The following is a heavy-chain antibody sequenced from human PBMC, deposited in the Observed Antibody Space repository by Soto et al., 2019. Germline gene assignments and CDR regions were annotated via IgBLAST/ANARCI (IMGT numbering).Heavy chain of an antibody. D-gene: IGHD1-26*01. CDR2: IYTSGST. Sequence: PSETLSLTWTVSGGSIGSYYCTWMRQPAGKGLEWIGPIYTSGSTNYNPSLKSRVTISVDTSKNQFSLKLSSVTAADTAVYYCARKRGGRSGWFDTWGQGTLVTVSS. V-gene: IGHV4-4*07. J-gene: IGHJ5*02. CDR1: GGSIGSYY. CDR3: ARKRGGRSGWFDT.